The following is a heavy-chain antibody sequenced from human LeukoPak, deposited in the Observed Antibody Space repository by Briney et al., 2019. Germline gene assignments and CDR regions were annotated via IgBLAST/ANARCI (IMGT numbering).Heavy chain of an antibody. V-gene: IGHV1-2*02. CDR3: AREDPVEMATIVGY. D-gene: IGHD5-24*01. J-gene: IGHJ4*02. CDR2: INPNSGGT. Sequence: ASVKVSCKASGYTFTGYYMHWVRQAPGQGLEWMGWINPNSGGTNYAQKFQGRVTMTRDTSISTAYMELSRLRSDDTAVYYCAREDPVEMATIVGYWGQGTLVTVSS. CDR1: GYTFTGYY.